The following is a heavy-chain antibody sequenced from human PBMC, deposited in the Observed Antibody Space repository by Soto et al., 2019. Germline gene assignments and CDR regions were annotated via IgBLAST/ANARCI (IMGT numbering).Heavy chain of an antibody. CDR2: IIPIFGTA. J-gene: IGHJ5*02. Sequence: GASVKVSCKASGGTFSSYAISWVRQAPGQGLEWMGGIIPIFGTANYAQKFQGRVTITADESTSTAYMELSSLRSEDTAVYYCARESPNSSGSYGGGWFDPWGQGTLVTVSS. D-gene: IGHD6-19*01. CDR1: GGTFSSYA. CDR3: ARESPNSSGSYGGGWFDP. V-gene: IGHV1-69*13.